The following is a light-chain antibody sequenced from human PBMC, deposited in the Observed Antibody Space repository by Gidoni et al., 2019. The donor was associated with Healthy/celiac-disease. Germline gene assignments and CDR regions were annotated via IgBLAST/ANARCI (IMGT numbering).Light chain of an antibody. V-gene: IGKV3-11*01. CDR3: QQRSNWPPMYT. CDR1: QSVSSY. CDR2: DAS. J-gene: IGKJ2*01. Sequence: DIVLTQSPSTLSLSPGERATISCRASQSVSSYLAWYQQKPGQAPRLLIYDASKRTTGIPARFRGSGSGTDFTLTISSLEPEDFAVYYCQQRSNWPPMYTFGQGTKLEIK.